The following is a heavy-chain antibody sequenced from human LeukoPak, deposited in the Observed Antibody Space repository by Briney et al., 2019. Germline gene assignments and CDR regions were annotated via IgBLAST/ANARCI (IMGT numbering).Heavy chain of an antibody. CDR3: AREGYTSSWLYYYYYMDV. CDR1: GFTFSSYG. CDR2: ISYDGRNK. V-gene: IGHV3-30*04. D-gene: IGHD6-13*01. Sequence: GGSLRLSCAASGFTFSSYGLHWVRQAPGKGLEWVAVISYDGRNKYYADSVRGRFTISRDNSKNGLYLQMNSLRPEDTAIYYCAREGYTSSWLYYYYYMDVWGKGTAVTVSS. J-gene: IGHJ6*03.